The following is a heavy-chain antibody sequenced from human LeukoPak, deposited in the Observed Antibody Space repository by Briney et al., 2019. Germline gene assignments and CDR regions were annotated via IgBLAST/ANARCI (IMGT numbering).Heavy chain of an antibody. D-gene: IGHD3-22*01. Sequence: SETLSLTCAVYGGSFSGYYWSWIRQPPGKGLEWIGEINHSGSTNYNPSLKSRVTISVDTSKNQFSLKLSSVTAADTAVYYCARGYYCDSSGWDLDYWGQGTLVTVSS. J-gene: IGHJ4*02. CDR3: ARGYYCDSSGWDLDY. CDR2: INHSGST. CDR1: GGSFSGYY. V-gene: IGHV4-34*01.